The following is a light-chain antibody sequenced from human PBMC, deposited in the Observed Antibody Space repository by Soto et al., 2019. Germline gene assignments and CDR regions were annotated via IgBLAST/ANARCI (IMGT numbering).Light chain of an antibody. CDR3: QQRGSWPQYT. CDR2: DTT. V-gene: IGKV3-11*01. J-gene: IGKJ4*01. Sequence: LTQSPATLSLKQGERATLSCSASQSVSNYLAWYQQKPGQAPRLLIYDTTTRATGIPARFSGSGSGTDFTLTISGLEPEDFAVYYCQQRGSWPQYTFGGGTIVDVK. CDR1: QSVSNY.